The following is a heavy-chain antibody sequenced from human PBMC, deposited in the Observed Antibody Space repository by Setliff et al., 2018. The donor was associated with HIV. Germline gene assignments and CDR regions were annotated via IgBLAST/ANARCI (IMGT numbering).Heavy chain of an antibody. CDR1: GGTFSSFA. V-gene: IGHV1-69*13. Sequence: SVKVSCKASGGTFSSFAIHWVRQAPGQGLEWMGGIIPMFGTANYAQKFHGRVTITADESTNTAYMELSSLGSEDTAVYYCARQARGYSYGTGFDYWGQGTLVTVSS. CDR2: IIPMFGTA. D-gene: IGHD5-18*01. J-gene: IGHJ4*02. CDR3: ARQARGYSYGTGFDY.